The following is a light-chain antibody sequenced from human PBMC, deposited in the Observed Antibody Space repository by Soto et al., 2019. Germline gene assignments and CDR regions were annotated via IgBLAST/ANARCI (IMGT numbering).Light chain of an antibody. CDR2: AAS. V-gene: IGKV1-39*01. CDR1: QSISKS. Sequence: DIQMTQSPSSLSAFVGDRVTITCRASQSISKSLNWYQQRQGKAPKLLIYAASTLQSGVPSRFSGSGSGTEFTLTISSLQPEDFAYYYCQYTYGTLTWPFGQGTKVEIK. CDR3: QYTYGTLTWP. J-gene: IGKJ1*01.